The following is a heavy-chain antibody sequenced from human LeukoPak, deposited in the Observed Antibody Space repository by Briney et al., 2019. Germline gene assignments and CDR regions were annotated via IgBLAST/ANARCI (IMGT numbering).Heavy chain of an antibody. J-gene: IGHJ4*02. Sequence: GGSLRLSCAASGFTFSSYSMNWVRQAPGKGLEWVSYISSSSSTIYYADSVKGRFTISRDNAKNSLYLQMNSLRAEDTAVYYCVREGRGSDYWGQGTLVTVSS. CDR3: VREGRGSDY. V-gene: IGHV3-48*01. CDR2: ISSSSSTI. D-gene: IGHD1-26*01. CDR1: GFTFSSYS.